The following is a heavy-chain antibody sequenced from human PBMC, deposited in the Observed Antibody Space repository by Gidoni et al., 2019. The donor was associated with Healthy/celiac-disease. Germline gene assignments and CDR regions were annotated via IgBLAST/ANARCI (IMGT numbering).Heavy chain of an antibody. D-gene: IGHD2-2*01. V-gene: IGHV4-61*01. CDR2: IYYSGST. CDR1: GGSVSSGSYY. J-gene: IGHJ6*02. CDR3: ARDPGYCSSTSCYYGMDV. Sequence: QVQLQESGPGLVKPSETLSLTCTVSGGSVSSGSYYWSWIRQPPGKGLEWIGYIYYSGSTNYNPSLKSRVTISVDTSKNQFSLKLSSVTAADTAVYYCARDPGYCSSTSCYYGMDVWGQGTTVTVSS.